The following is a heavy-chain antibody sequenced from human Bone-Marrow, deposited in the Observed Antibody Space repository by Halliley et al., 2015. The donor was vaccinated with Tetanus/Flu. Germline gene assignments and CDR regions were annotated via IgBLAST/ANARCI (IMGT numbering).Heavy chain of an antibody. CDR2: PGYSDT. D-gene: IGHD2-21*02. V-gene: IGHV5-51*01. J-gene: IGHJ4*02. CDR3: ARGPPCRDFVTCGGYFDY. Sequence: PGYSDTRYRPASQAQVTISADKSINTAYLQWSSLKASDTAMYYCARGPPCRDFVTCGGYFDYWGQGALVTVSS.